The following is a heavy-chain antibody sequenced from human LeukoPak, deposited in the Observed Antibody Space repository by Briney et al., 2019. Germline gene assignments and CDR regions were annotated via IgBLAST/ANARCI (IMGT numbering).Heavy chain of an antibody. D-gene: IGHD3-9*01. J-gene: IGHJ4*02. Sequence: GGSLRLSCAASGFTFSSYAMHWVRQAPGKGLEWVAVISYDGSNKYYADSVKGRFTISRDNSKNTLYLQMNSLRAEDMAVYYCANGKHNYDILTGYSGYWGQGTLVTVSS. CDR2: ISYDGSNK. V-gene: IGHV3-30-3*01. CDR1: GFTFSSYA. CDR3: ANGKHNYDILTGYSGY.